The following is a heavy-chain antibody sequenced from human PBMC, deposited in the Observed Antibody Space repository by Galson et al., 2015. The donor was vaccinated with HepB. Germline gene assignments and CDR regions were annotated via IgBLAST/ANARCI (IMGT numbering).Heavy chain of an antibody. CDR3: AREGGGYFDY. CDR1: GGSVSSGSYY. CDR2: IYYSGST. V-gene: IGHV4-61*01. Sequence: LSLTCTVSGGSVSSGSYYWSWVRQPPGKGLEWIGYIYYSGSTNYNPSLKSRVTISVDTSKNQFSLKLSSVTAADTAVYYCAREGGGYFDYWGQGTLVTVSS. J-gene: IGHJ4*02. D-gene: IGHD3-16*01.